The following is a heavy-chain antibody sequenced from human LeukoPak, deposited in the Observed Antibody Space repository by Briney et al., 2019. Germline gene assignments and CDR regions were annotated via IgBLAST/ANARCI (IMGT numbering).Heavy chain of an antibody. CDR1: GFTFSSYA. J-gene: IGHJ4*02. V-gene: IGHV3-15*01. Sequence: GGSLRLSCATSGFTFSSYAMSWVRQAPGKGLEWVGRIKSKTDGGTTDYAAPVKGRFTISRDDSKNTLYLQMNSLKTEDTAVYYCTTEVSVDYDFWSGAPEHDYWGQGTLVTVSS. CDR3: TTEVSVDYDFWSGAPEHDY. D-gene: IGHD3-3*01. CDR2: IKSKTDGGTT.